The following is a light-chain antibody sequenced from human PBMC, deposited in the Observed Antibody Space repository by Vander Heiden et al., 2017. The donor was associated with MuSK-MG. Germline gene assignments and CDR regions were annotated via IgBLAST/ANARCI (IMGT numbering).Light chain of an antibody. V-gene: IGLV1-40*01. Sequence: QSVLTQPPSVSGAPGQRVTIPCTGSSSNIGAGYDVHWYQQLPGTAPNLLSYGNSNRPSGVPDRFSGSKSGTSAYLAITGLQAEDEADYYGQSYDSSLSGWDVVFGGGTKLTVL. CDR3: QSYDSSLSGWDVV. J-gene: IGLJ2*01. CDR1: SSNIGAGYD. CDR2: GNS.